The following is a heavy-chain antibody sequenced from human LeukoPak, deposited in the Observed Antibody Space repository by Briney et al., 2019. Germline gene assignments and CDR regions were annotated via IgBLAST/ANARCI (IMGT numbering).Heavy chain of an antibody. CDR2: ISSSGRTT. V-gene: IGHV3-11*01. D-gene: IGHD2-15*01. CDR1: AFTFSNYY. J-gene: IGHJ3*02. Sequence: PARSLRLSCAASAFTFSNYYMSWIRQAPGKGLEWVSYISSSGRTTYYADSVTGRFTISRDNAKNSVYQQVISVRAEDTPVYYCARDTCSGGSCYRAFDIWPEGTMVTVPS. CDR3: ARDTCSGGSCYRAFDI.